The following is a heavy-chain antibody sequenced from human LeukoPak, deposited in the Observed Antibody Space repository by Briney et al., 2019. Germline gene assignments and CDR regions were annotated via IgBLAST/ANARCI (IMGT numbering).Heavy chain of an antibody. CDR3: ARDNLYDSSGYYPHFDY. D-gene: IGHD3-22*01. V-gene: IGHV3-11*01. CDR1: GFTFSDYY. CDR2: ISSSGSTI. Sequence: GGSLRLSCAASGFTFSDYYMSWIRQAPGKGLDWVSYISSSGSTIYYADSVKGRFTISRDNAKNSLYLQMNSLRAEDTAVYYCARDNLYDSSGYYPHFDYWGQGTLVTVSS. J-gene: IGHJ4*02.